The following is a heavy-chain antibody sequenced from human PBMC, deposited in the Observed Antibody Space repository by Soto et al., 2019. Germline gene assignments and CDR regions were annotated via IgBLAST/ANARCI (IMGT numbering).Heavy chain of an antibody. V-gene: IGHV1-58*01. CDR1: GFTFTSSA. J-gene: IGHJ4*02. Sequence: QMQLVQSGPEVKKPGTSVKVSCKASGFTFTSSAVQWVRQARGQRLEWIGWIVVGSGNTNYAQKFQERVTITRDMSTSTAYMELSSLRSEDTAVYYCAADRDRGGDPGYWGQGTLVTVSS. CDR3: AADRDRGGDPGY. CDR2: IVVGSGNT. D-gene: IGHD2-21*02.